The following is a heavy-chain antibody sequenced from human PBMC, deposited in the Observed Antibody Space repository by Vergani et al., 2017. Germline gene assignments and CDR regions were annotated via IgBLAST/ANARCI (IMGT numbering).Heavy chain of an antibody. Sequence: QVQLHESGPGLVKPSQTLSLTCTVSGGSITSGSFYWSWIRQPAGKGLEWIGRIYTSGSTNYNPSLKSRVTMSVDTSKNQFSLKLSSVTAADTAVYYCAREDPDVWGKGTTVTVSS. CDR3: AREDPDV. CDR2: IYTSGST. J-gene: IGHJ6*04. CDR1: GGSITSGSFY. V-gene: IGHV4-61*02.